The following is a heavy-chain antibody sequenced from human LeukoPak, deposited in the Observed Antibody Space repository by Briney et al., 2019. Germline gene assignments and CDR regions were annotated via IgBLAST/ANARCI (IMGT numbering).Heavy chain of an antibody. Sequence: GGSLRLSCAASGFTFSDYYMSWIRQAPGKGLEWVSYISSSGSTIYYADSVKGRFTISRDNAKNSLYLQMNSLRAGDTAVYYCARDSTTLRYPDYWGQGTLVTVSS. CDR2: ISSSGSTI. V-gene: IGHV3-11*01. CDR1: GFTFSDYY. J-gene: IGHJ4*02. CDR3: ARDSTTLRYPDY. D-gene: IGHD3-9*01.